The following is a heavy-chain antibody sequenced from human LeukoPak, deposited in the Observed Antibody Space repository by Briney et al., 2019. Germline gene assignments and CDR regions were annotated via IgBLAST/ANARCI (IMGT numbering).Heavy chain of an antibody. CDR1: GGSFSGYY. J-gene: IGHJ4*02. CDR3: ARGVSDQN. CDR2: ISHSGST. Sequence: PSETLSLTCAVYGGSFSGYYWSWIRQSPGKGLEWIGEISHSGSTYYNPSLKSRVTISLDTSKNQFSLKLTSVTAADTAVYYCARGVSDQNWGQGTLVTVS. V-gene: IGHV4-34*01.